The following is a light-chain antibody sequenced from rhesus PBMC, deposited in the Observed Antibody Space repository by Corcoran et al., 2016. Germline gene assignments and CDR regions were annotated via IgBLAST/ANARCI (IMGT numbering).Light chain of an antibody. CDR1: QGISSW. V-gene: IGKV1-22*01. J-gene: IGKJ1*01. CDR2: KAS. CDR3: LQYSSSPWT. Sequence: DIQMTQSPSSLSASVGDKVTITCRGSQGISSWLAWYQPKPGKAPKLLIYKASSLQGGVPSRLSGSGSGTDFSLTVSSLQHEDFATYYYLQYSSSPWTFSQGTKVEIK.